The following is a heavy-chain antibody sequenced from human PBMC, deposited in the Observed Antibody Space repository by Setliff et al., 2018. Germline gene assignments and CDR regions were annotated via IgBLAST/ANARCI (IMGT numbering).Heavy chain of an antibody. D-gene: IGHD2-2*03. CDR2: VSSRGNT. CDR1: GDFISSGSYY. Sequence: KPSETLSLTCSLSGDFISSGSYYWSWIRQTAGNGLEWIGHVSSRGNTNYNPSLKSRVTISIDTSSKHFSLILTSVTAADTAVYYCARDPGYPSGVAGGFDTWGQGTTVTV. V-gene: IGHV4-61*09. J-gene: IGHJ3*02. CDR3: ARDPGYPSGVAGGFDT.